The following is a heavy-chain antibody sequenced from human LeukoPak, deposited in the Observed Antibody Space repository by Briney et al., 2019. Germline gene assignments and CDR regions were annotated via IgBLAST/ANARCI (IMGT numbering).Heavy chain of an antibody. CDR1: GFTFSSYW. J-gene: IGHJ4*02. Sequence: PGGSLRLSCAASGFTFSSYWMSWVRQAPGKGLEWVANIKQDGSEKYYVDSVKGRFTISRDNAKNSLYLQMNSLRAEDTAVYYCASGYSDGSFDYWGQGTLVTVSS. CDR3: ASGYSDGSFDY. CDR2: IKQDGSEK. V-gene: IGHV3-7*02. D-gene: IGHD5-18*01.